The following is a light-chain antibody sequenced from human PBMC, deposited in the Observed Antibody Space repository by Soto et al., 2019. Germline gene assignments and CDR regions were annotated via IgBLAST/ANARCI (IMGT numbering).Light chain of an antibody. Sequence: EIVLTQSPATLSLSPGERATLSCRASPSVSSNLAWYQQKPGQAPRLLIYDASNRATGIPARFRGSGSGTEFTLTISSLEPEDFAVYYCQQRSNFMYTFGQGTKVEIK. V-gene: IGKV3-11*01. CDR2: DAS. J-gene: IGKJ2*01. CDR3: QQRSNFMYT. CDR1: PSVSSN.